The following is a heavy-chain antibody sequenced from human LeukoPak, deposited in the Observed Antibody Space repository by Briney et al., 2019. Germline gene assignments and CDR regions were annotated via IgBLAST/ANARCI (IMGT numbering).Heavy chain of an antibody. V-gene: IGHV3-23*01. D-gene: IGHD2-15*01. Sequence: PGGSLRLSYAASGFTFSGYGMSWVRQAPGKGLKWVTAISGSGGSTYYADSVKGRITISRDNSKNTLYLQMNSLRAEDTAVYYCAKGVGYCSGGSCQQFDYWGQGTLVTVSS. CDR3: AKGVGYCSGGSCQQFDY. J-gene: IGHJ4*02. CDR1: GFTFSGYG. CDR2: ISGSGGST.